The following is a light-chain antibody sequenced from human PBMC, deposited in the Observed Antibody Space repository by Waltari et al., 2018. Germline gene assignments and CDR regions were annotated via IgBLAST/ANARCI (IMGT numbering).Light chain of an antibody. Sequence: IVLTQSPDSLAVSLGERATINCRSSQSLFYSSNNKNYLAWYQQKPGQPPNLLIYWASGRESGVPERFSGSGSGTDFTLTISSLQAEDVAFYYCHQYYDLPITFGQGTRLDIK. V-gene: IGKV4-1*01. CDR1: QSLFYSSNNKNY. CDR2: WAS. J-gene: IGKJ5*01. CDR3: HQYYDLPIT.